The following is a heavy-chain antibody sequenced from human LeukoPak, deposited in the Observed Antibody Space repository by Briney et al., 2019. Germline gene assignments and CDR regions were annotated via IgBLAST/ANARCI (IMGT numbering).Heavy chain of an antibody. CDR3: ARGGTSGYSSTRHFWGGNYYFDY. J-gene: IGHJ4*02. CDR1: GFSVSSNY. D-gene: IGHD2-2*01. V-gene: IGHV3-53*01. CDR2: LYSGGRT. Sequence: GGSLRLSCAASGFSVSSNYMSWVRQAPGKGLEWVAILYSGGRTEYADSAKGRFTISRDNARNSLYLQVNSLRAEDTAVYYCARGGTSGYSSTRHFWGGNYYFDYWGQGSLVTVSS.